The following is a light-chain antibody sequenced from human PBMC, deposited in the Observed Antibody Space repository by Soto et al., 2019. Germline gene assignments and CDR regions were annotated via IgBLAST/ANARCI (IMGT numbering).Light chain of an antibody. V-gene: IGKV1-5*03. CDR3: QQSPTLWWP. CDR1: QTIINW. CDR2: KAS. Sequence: IEMTQCRSTLYASVGDRVTITCRASQTIINWLAWYQQKPGKAPKLLIYKASTLEGEVPSRFSGSGSETEFTLTINCLQPDDSATDYCQQSPTLWWPFGQGTKVDI. J-gene: IGKJ1*01.